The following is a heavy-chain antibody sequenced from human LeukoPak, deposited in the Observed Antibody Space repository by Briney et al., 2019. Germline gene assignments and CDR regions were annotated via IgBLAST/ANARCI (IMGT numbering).Heavy chain of an antibody. V-gene: IGHV3-23*01. J-gene: IGHJ4*02. CDR1: GFTFSSYA. D-gene: IGHD1-26*01. Sequence: GGSLRLSCAASGFTFSSYAMSWVRQAPGKGLEWVSAISGSGGSTYYADSVKGRFTISRDNSKNTLYLQMNSLRAEDTAVYYCARVSNSGSYYASLDYWGQGTLVTVSS. CDR3: ARVSNSGSYYASLDY. CDR2: ISGSGGST.